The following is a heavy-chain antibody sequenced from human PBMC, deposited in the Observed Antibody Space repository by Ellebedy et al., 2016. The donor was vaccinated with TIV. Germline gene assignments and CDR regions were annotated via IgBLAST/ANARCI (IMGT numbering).Heavy chain of an antibody. V-gene: IGHV3-66*01. D-gene: IGHD7-27*01. CDR3: ATTNWDYYFDY. J-gene: IGHJ4*02. Sequence: GESLKISCAASGFTFHSNHMSWVRQAPGKGLEWVSVIYNSGSTDYADSVKGRFTISRDNSKTTVYLQLNRLSPEDTAVYYCATTNWDYYFDYWGQGALVTVSS. CDR1: GFTFHSNH. CDR2: IYNSGST.